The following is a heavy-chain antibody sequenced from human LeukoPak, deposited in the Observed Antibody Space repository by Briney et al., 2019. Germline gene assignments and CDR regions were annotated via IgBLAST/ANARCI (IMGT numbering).Heavy chain of an antibody. CDR2: ISYDGSNK. V-gene: IGHV3-30*03. Sequence: GRSLRLSCAASGFTFSSYGMHWVRQAPGKGLEWVAVISYDGSNKYYADSVKGRFTISRDNSKNTPYLQMNSLRAEDTAVYYCASFDYWGQGTLVTVSS. CDR3: ASFDY. CDR1: GFTFSSYG. J-gene: IGHJ4*02.